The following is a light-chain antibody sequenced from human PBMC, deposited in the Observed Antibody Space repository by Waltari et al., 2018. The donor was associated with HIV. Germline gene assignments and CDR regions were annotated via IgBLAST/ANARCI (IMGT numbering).Light chain of an antibody. V-gene: IGLV1-44*01. Sequence: QSVLTQPPSASGTPGRRVTIPCSGSGSNIGGNTVTWYQHLPGTAPRLLIYGDDQRPSGVPDRFSGSKSDTSASLAISGLQSEDEADYYCAAWDDSLKGYVFGTGTKVTVL. CDR2: GDD. CDR1: GSNIGGNT. J-gene: IGLJ1*01. CDR3: AAWDDSLKGYV.